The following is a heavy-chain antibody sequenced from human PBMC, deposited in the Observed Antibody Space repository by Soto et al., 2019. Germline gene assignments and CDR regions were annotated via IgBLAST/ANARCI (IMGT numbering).Heavy chain of an antibody. CDR1: GGSITSDNYY. V-gene: IGHV4-31*03. CDR3: ATYTVGEVGRGY. Sequence: PSETLSLTCTVSGGSITSDNYYWTWIRQHPGKGLEWIGYIYYSGSTYYNPSLKSRVTISVDTSKNQFSLRLTSVTAADTAVYYCATYTVGEVGRGYWGQGTLVTVS. CDR2: IYYSGST. J-gene: IGHJ4*02. D-gene: IGHD3-10*01.